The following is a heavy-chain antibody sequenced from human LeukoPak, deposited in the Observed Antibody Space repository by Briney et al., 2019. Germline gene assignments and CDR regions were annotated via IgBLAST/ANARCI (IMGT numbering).Heavy chain of an antibody. CDR3: ARGGDIVGTSRSAFDI. Sequence: GGSLRLSCAAFGFTVSNNYMSWVRQAPGKGLEWVSLIYSSGSTDYADSVKGRFTISRDNSKNTLYLQMNSLRDEDTAVYYCARGGDIVGTSRSAFDIWGQGTMVTVSS. D-gene: IGHD1-26*01. J-gene: IGHJ3*02. V-gene: IGHV3-53*01. CDR2: IYSSGST. CDR1: GFTVSNNY.